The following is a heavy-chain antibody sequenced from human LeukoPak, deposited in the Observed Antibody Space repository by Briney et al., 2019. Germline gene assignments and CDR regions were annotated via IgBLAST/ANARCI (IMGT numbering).Heavy chain of an antibody. V-gene: IGHV4-38-2*01. CDR1: GYSISSGYF. J-gene: IGHJ4*02. D-gene: IGHD4-11*01. CDR2: IYHSGTT. Sequence: SETLSLTCAVSGYSISSGYFWGWTRQSPGKGLEWIGSIYHSGTTYYNPSLKSRVTISVDTSKNQFSLKLSSVTAADTAVYYCARPPDSSDYGAAFDWWGQGTLVTVSS. CDR3: ARPPDSSDYGAAFDW.